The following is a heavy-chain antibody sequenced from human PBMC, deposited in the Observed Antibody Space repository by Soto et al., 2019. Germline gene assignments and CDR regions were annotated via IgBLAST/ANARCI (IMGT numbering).Heavy chain of an antibody. J-gene: IGHJ4*02. Sequence: GPLRLSCAASVFTFSRYCMSWVRQAPGKGLEWVANIKQGGTEKYYINSVKGRFTISRDNAKNSLYLQMNYLRAEDMAVYYCATDSPFEFWGQGTLVSVSS. CDR1: VFTFSRYC. CDR2: IKQGGTEK. CDR3: ATDSPFEF. D-gene: IGHD5-18*01. V-gene: IGHV3-7*03.